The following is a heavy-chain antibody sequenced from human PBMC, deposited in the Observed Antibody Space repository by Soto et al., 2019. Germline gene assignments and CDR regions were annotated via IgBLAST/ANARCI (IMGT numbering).Heavy chain of an antibody. J-gene: IGHJ4*02. CDR1: GYTFTSYG. Sequence: ASVKVSCKASGYTFTSYGISWVRQAPGQGLEWMGWISAYNGNTNYAQKLQGRVTMTTDTSTSTAYMELRSLRSDDTAVYYCARDYGLPLVRDIVVVPAAIYSVGNPQSFDYWGQGTLVTVSS. CDR2: ISAYNGNT. D-gene: IGHD2-2*01. V-gene: IGHV1-18*01. CDR3: ARDYGLPLVRDIVVVPAAIYSVGNPQSFDY.